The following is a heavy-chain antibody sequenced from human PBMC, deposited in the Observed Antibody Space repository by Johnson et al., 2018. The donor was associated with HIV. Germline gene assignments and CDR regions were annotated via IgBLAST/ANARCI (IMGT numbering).Heavy chain of an antibody. V-gene: IGHV3-11*04. J-gene: IGHJ3*02. Sequence: QVQLVESGGGLVKPGGSLRLSCAASGFSFSDYFMSWIRQAPGKGLECISYISSSGTTIYYTDSVKGRFTISRDNAKNSLYLQLNSLRTEDTAVYYCARDRLLWFRELWPHDALDIWGQGTMVTVSS. CDR1: GFSFSDYF. D-gene: IGHD3-10*01. CDR2: ISSSGTTI. CDR3: ARDRLLWFRELWPHDALDI.